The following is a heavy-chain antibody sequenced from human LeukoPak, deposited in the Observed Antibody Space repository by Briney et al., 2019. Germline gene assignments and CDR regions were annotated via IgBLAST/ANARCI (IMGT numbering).Heavy chain of an antibody. CDR1: GYTFTSYD. CDR3: ARGRNLASIVGATPSGGNDY. J-gene: IGHJ4*02. CDR2: MNPNSGNT. D-gene: IGHD1-26*01. V-gene: IGHV1-8*01. Sequence: GASVKVSCKASGYTFTSYDINWVRQATGQGLEWMGWMNPNSGNTGYAQKFQGRVTMTRNTSISTAYMKLSSLRSEDTAVYYCARGRNLASIVGATPSGGNDYWGQGTLVTVSS.